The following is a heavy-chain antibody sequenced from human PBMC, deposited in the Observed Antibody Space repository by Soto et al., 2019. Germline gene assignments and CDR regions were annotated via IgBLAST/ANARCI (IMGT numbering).Heavy chain of an antibody. CDR3: AKPLDLVRTIFGVATKYGMDV. CDR2: ISGSGGST. J-gene: IGHJ6*02. Sequence: EVQLLESGGGLVQPGGSLRLSCAASGFTFSSYAMSWVRQAPGKGLEGVSAISGSGGSTYYADSVKGRITISRDNSKNTLYLQRNSLRAEDTAVYYCAKPLDLVRTIFGVATKYGMDVWGQGTTVTVSS. V-gene: IGHV3-23*01. D-gene: IGHD3-3*01. CDR1: GFTFSSYA.